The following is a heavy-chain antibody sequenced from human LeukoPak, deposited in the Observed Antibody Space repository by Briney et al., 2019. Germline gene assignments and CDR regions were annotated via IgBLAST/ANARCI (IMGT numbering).Heavy chain of an antibody. J-gene: IGHJ6*02. CDR1: GFTFNAFG. Sequence: GGSLRLSCAASGFTFNAFGMNWVRQAPGKGLEWVSYIGTTSGAIYYADSVKGRFTISRDNAKNSLYLQMNSLRAEDTAVYYCAAYGMDVWGQGTTVTVSS. V-gene: IGHV3-21*05. CDR3: AAYGMDV. CDR2: IGTTSGAI.